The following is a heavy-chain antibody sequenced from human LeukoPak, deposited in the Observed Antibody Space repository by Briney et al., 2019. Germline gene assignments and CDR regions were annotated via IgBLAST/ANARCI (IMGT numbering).Heavy chain of an antibody. Sequence: ASVKVSCKASGYTFTSYAMHWVRQAPGQRLEWMGWINAGNGNTKYSQKFQGRVTITRDTSASTAYMELSSLRSEDTAVYYCARDYYDSSGPTKGMDVWGQGTTVTVSS. CDR2: INAGNGNT. CDR3: ARDYYDSSGPTKGMDV. V-gene: IGHV1-3*01. D-gene: IGHD3-22*01. CDR1: GYTFTSYA. J-gene: IGHJ6*02.